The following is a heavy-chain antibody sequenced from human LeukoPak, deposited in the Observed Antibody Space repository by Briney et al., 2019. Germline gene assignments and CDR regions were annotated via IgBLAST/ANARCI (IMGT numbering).Heavy chain of an antibody. D-gene: IGHD1-26*01. CDR3: AVSGGSNYWGDY. CDR1: GYSFTGYY. CDR2: MNPSSGDT. J-gene: IGHJ4*02. V-gene: IGHV1-2*02. Sequence: GASVKVSCKASGYSFTGYYMHWVRQAPGQGLEWMAWMNPSSGDTNYAQMFKGRVTMSRDTSNSTPYMEMNRVTAEDTAIYYWAVSGGSNYWGDYWGQGTLVTVSS.